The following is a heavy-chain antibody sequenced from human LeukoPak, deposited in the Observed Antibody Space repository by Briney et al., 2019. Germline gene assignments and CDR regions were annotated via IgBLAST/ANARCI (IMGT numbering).Heavy chain of an antibody. CDR1: GFTFDDYA. V-gene: IGHV3-43D*03. J-gene: IGHJ4*02. CDR3: AKGGGWQWLVSFDY. CDR2: ISWDGGST. D-gene: IGHD6-19*01. Sequence: PGGSLRLSCAASGFTFDDYAMHWVRQAPGKGLEWVSLISWDGGSTYYADSVKGRFTISRDNSKNSLYLQMNSLRAEDTALYYCAKGGGWQWLVSFDYWGQGTLVTVSS.